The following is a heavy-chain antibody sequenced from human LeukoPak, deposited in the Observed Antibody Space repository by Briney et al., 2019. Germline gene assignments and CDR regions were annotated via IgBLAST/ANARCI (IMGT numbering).Heavy chain of an antibody. Sequence: ASVKVSCKASGYTFTGYYMHWVRQAPGQGLEWMGWMNPNSGITAYAQKFQGRVTITRNTSISTAYMELSSLRSEDTAVYYCARAKTTVTLEVDAFDIWGQGTTVTVSS. D-gene: IGHD4-17*01. V-gene: IGHV1-8*03. CDR3: ARAKTTVTLEVDAFDI. J-gene: IGHJ3*02. CDR1: GYTFTGYY. CDR2: MNPNSGIT.